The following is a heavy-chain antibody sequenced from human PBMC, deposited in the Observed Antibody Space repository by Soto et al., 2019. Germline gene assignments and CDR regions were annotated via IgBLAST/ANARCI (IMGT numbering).Heavy chain of an antibody. CDR1: GFTFSSYG. J-gene: IGHJ4*02. Sequence: PGGSLRLSCAASGFTFSSYGMHWVRQAPGKGLEWVAVIWYDGSNKYYADSVKGRFTISRDNSKNTLYLQMNSLRAEDTAVYYCARYGEYGKTYDYWGQGTLVTVSS. CDR3: ARYGEYGKTYDY. D-gene: IGHD4-17*01. V-gene: IGHV3-33*01. CDR2: IWYDGSNK.